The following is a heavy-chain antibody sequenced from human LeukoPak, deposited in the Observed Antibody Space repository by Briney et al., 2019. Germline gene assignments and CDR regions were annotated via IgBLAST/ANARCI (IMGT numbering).Heavy chain of an antibody. J-gene: IGHJ4*02. Sequence: SETLSLTCTVSGGSISSAYYWGWIRQPPGKGLEWIGSIYHSGSTYYNPSLKSRVTISVDTSKNHFSLDLSPVTAADTAVYYCARDRSSSWYKDFDYWGQGTLVTVSS. CDR2: IYHSGST. D-gene: IGHD6-13*01. CDR3: ARDRSSSWYKDFDY. CDR1: GGSISSAYY. V-gene: IGHV4-38-2*02.